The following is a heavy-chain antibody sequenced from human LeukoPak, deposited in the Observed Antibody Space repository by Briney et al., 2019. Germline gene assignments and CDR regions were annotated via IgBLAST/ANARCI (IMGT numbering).Heavy chain of an antibody. Sequence: GRSLRLSCAASGFTFSSYGMHWVRQAPGKGLEWVAFIWYDGRDKYYADSVKGQFTISRDNSKNTLYLQMNSLRAEDTAVYYCAKDPYSYGSYFDYWGQGTLVTVSS. D-gene: IGHD5-18*01. J-gene: IGHJ4*02. CDR2: IWYDGRDK. CDR3: AKDPYSYGSYFDY. V-gene: IGHV3-30*02. CDR1: GFTFSSYG.